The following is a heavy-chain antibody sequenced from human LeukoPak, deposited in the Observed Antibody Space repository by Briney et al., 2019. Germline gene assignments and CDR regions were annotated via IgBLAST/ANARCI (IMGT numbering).Heavy chain of an antibody. CDR2: IWYDGSNK. J-gene: IGHJ4*02. D-gene: IGHD3-10*01. V-gene: IGHV3-33*01. CDR3: ARAYYYGSGSYSAFDY. CDR1: GFTFSSYG. Sequence: GGSLRLSCAASGFTFSSYGMHWVRQAPGKGLEWVAVIWYDGSNKYYADSVKGRFTISRDKFKNTLYLQMNSLRAEDTAVYYCARAYYYGSGSYSAFDYWGQGTLVTVSS.